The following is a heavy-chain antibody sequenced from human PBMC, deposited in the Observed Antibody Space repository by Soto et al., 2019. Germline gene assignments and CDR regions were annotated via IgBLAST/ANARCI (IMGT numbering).Heavy chain of an antibody. V-gene: IGHV3-11*01. CDR3: ARASYDILSGYSDF. J-gene: IGHJ4*02. Sequence: GGSLRLSCAASGFAFSDFYMTWIRQSPGKGLEWVSYISSSGSTIYYSDSVKGRFIISRDNAKDSLYLQMSSLRAEDTAVYYCARASYDILSGYSDFWGPGTLVTVSS. CDR2: ISSSGSTI. D-gene: IGHD3-9*01. CDR1: GFAFSDFY.